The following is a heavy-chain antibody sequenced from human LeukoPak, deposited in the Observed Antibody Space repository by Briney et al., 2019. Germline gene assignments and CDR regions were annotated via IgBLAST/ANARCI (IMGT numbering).Heavy chain of an antibody. CDR3: AHSRNYDFWSGYYQYNWFDP. V-gene: IGHV2-5*02. J-gene: IGHJ5*02. CDR1: GFSLSTSGVG. D-gene: IGHD3-3*01. Sequence: SGPTLVNPTQTLTLTSTFSGFSLSTSGVGVGWIRQPPGKALEWLALIYWDDDKRYSPSLKSRLTITKDTSKNQVVLTMTNMDPVDTATYYCAHSRNYDFWSGYYQYNWFDPWGQGTLVTVSS. CDR2: IYWDDDK.